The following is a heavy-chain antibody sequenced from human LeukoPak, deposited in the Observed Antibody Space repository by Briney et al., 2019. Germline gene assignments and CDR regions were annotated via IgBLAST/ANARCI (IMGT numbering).Heavy chain of an antibody. CDR1: RGTFSSYA. CDR2: IIPIFGTA. D-gene: IGHD3-10*01. J-gene: IGHJ6*04. Sequence: SVKVSCKASRGTFSSYAISWVRQAPGQGLEWMGGIIPIFGTANYAQKFQGRVTITADKSTSTAYMELSSLRSEDTAVYYCARPDMVRGPHYYGMDVWGKGTTVTVSS. CDR3: ARPDMVRGPHYYGMDV. V-gene: IGHV1-69*06.